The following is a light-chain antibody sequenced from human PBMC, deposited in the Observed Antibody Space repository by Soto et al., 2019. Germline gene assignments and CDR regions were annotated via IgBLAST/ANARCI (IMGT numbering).Light chain of an antibody. CDR2: GAS. CDR3: QQYGSSPET. Sequence: EIVLTQSPGTLSLSPGERATLSCRASQSVSSSYLAWDQQKPGQAPRLLIYGASSRATGIADRFSGSGSGTDFTLTISRLEPEDFAVYYCQQYGSSPETFGQGTKVEIK. CDR1: QSVSSSY. V-gene: IGKV3-20*01. J-gene: IGKJ1*01.